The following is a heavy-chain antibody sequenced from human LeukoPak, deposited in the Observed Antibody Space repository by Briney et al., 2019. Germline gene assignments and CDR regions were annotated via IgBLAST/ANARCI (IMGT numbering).Heavy chain of an antibody. CDR1: GGSISSSSSNC. V-gene: IGHV4-4*02. Sequence: SETLSLACAVSGGSISSSSSNCWTWVRQPPGKGLEWIGEIYHSGATNYNPSLKSRVTMLLDKSKNQFSLNLNSVTAADTAVYYCARNGGNSDFDYWGQGTLVTVSS. CDR2: IYHSGAT. J-gene: IGHJ4*02. CDR3: ARNGGNSDFDY. D-gene: IGHD4-23*01.